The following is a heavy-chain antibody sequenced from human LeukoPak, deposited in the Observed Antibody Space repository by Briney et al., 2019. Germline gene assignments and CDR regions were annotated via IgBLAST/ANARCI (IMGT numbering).Heavy chain of an antibody. V-gene: IGHV3-23*01. CDR2: ISGSGSTT. CDR3: AKDWDQLLYYFDY. D-gene: IGHD2-2*01. CDR1: GFTFSSQW. Sequence: GGSLRLSCAASGFTFSSQWMHWVRQAPGKGLEWVSAISGSGSTTYYADPVKGRFTISRDNSKNTLYLQMNSLRAEVTAVYYCAKDWDQLLYYFDYWGQGTLVTVSS. J-gene: IGHJ4*02.